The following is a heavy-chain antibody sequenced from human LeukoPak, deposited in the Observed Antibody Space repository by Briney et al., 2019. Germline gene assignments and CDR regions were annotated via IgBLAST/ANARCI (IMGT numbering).Heavy chain of an antibody. D-gene: IGHD2-15*01. Sequence: ASVKASCKASGYTFTSYGISWVRQAPGQGLEWMGWISAYNGNTNYAQKLQGRVTMTTDTSTSTAYMELRSLRSDDTAVYYCARSGGYCSGGSCYSGWFDPWGQGTLVTVSS. CDR3: ARSGGYCSGGSCYSGWFDP. V-gene: IGHV1-18*01. J-gene: IGHJ5*02. CDR1: GYTFTSYG. CDR2: ISAYNGNT.